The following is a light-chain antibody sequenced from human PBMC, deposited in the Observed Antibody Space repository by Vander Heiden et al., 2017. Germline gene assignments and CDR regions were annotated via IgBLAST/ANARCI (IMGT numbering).Light chain of an antibody. V-gene: IGKV2-28*01. CDR1: HSLLHSNGFNY. CDR2: LGS. Sequence: DIVMTQSPVYLTVTPGEPASISCRPSHSLLHSNGFNYFDWYLQKPGQPPQLLIYLGSNRASGVPDRFSGRGSGTYFTLAISRVEAEDVGVYYCRQALKTPYTFGQGTKLEI. J-gene: IGKJ2*01. CDR3: RQALKTPYT.